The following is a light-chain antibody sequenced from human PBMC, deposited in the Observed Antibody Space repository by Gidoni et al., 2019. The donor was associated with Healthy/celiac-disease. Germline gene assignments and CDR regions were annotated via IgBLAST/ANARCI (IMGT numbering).Light chain of an antibody. J-gene: IGLJ2*01. Sequence: QSVLTQPPPASGTPGQRVTISCSGSSSNIGSNTVNWYQQLPGTAPTLLIYSNNQRPSGVPDRFSGSKSGTSASLAISGLQSEDEADYYCAAWDDSLNGVVFGGGTKLTVL. CDR3: AAWDDSLNGVV. CDR1: SSNIGSNT. CDR2: SNN. V-gene: IGLV1-44*01.